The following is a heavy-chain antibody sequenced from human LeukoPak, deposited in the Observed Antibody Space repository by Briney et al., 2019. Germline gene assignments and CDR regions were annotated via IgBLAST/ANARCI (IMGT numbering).Heavy chain of an antibody. D-gene: IGHD3-16*01. Sequence: GGSLRLSCAASGLIFSDYYMSWIRQAPGKGLEWVSYISNSGTMIYYRDSVKGRFTVSRDNAKNSLYLQMNSLRAEDTAVYYCAGGVQGAGPFDYWGQGSLVTVSS. J-gene: IGHJ4*02. CDR3: AGGVQGAGPFDY. CDR1: GLIFSDYY. CDR2: ISNSGTMI. V-gene: IGHV3-11*01.